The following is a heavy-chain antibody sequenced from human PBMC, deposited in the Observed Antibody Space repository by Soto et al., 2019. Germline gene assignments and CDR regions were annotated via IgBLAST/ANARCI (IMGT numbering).Heavy chain of an antibody. CDR3: ARVTATYYFDY. D-gene: IGHD2-21*02. V-gene: IGHV3-21*04. J-gene: IGHJ4*02. CDR1: GLNLRSYA. CDR2: ISGGSDD. Sequence: PGGSLRLCCAASGLNLRSYATSWVRQAPGKGLEWVSTISGGSDDYADSVKGRFTISRDNAKNSLYLQMNSLRAEDTALYRCARVTATYYFDYWGQGTLVTVSS.